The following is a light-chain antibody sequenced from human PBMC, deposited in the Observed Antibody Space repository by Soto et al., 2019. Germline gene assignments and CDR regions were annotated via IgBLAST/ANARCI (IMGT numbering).Light chain of an antibody. CDR2: VNSDGSH. Sequence: QPVLTQSPSASASLGASVKLTCTLSSGHSSYAIAWHQQQPEKGPRYLMKVNSDGSHSKGDGIPDRLSGSSSGAERYLTISSLQSEYEADYYCQTWGTDIHVVFGGGTKLTVL. V-gene: IGLV4-69*01. J-gene: IGLJ2*01. CDR3: QTWGTDIHVV. CDR1: SGHSSYA.